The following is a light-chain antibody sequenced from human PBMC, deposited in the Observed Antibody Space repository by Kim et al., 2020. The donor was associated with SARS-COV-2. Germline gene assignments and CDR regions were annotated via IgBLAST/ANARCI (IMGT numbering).Light chain of an antibody. CDR1: QSISNF. J-gene: IGKJ2*01. CDR3: QQRSNWPPFT. Sequence: EIVLTQSPATLSLSPGERATLSCRASQSISNFLGWYQQKPGQAPRLLIYDASNRATGVPVRFSGSGAGTDFTLTISSLEPEDFAVYYCQQRSNWPPFTFGQGTKLEI. V-gene: IGKV3-11*01. CDR2: DAS.